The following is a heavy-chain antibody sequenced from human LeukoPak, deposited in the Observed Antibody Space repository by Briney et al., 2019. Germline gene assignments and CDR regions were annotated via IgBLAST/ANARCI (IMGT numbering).Heavy chain of an antibody. CDR3: ARHVLIFHGSTIFGVVIEDYFDY. CDR2: IYYSGST. D-gene: IGHD3-3*01. V-gene: IGHV4-59*08. CDR1: GGSISSYY. J-gene: IGHJ4*02. Sequence: SETLSLTCTVSGGSISSYYWSWIRQPPGKGLEWIGYIYYSGSTNYNPSLKSRVTISVDTSKNQFSLKLSSVTAADTAVYYCARHVLIFHGSTIFGVVIEDYFDYWGQGTLVTVSS.